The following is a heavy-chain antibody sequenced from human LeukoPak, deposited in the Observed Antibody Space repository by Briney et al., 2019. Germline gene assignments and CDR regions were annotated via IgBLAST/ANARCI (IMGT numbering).Heavy chain of an antibody. V-gene: IGHV3-15*01. D-gene: IGHD3-22*01. CDR3: STDSYYYYGSRYFDY. Sequence: GGSLRLSCAASGFTSVSGFTFSNAWMSWVRQAPGKGLEWVGRIRSKTDGETTDYAAPVQGRFTISRDDSKNTLYLQMNSLNTEDTAVYYCSTDSYYYYGSRYFDYWGQGTLLSVSS. CDR1: GFTSVSGFTFSNAW. CDR2: IRSKTDGETT. J-gene: IGHJ4*02.